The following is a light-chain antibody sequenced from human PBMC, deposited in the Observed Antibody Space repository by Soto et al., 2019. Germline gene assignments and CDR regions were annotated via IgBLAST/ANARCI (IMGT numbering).Light chain of an antibody. CDR1: SSNIGNNY. J-gene: IGLJ2*01. V-gene: IGLV1-51*01. CDR3: GTWDSSLSDAV. CDR2: DNN. Sequence: QSVLTQPPSVSAAPGQKVTISCSGSSSNIGNNYVSWYQQLPGTAPKLLIYDNNKRPSGIPDRFSGSKSGTSATLGITGLQTGDEADYYCGTWDSSLSDAVFGGGTKLTVL.